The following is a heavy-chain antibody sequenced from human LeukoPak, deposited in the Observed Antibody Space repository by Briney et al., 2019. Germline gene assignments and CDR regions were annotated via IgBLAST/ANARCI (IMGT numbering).Heavy chain of an antibody. V-gene: IGHV4-59*12. J-gene: IGHJ4*02. D-gene: IGHD3-10*01. CDR1: GGSISSYY. CDR2: IYYSGST. Sequence: SETLSLTCTVSGGSISSYYWNWIRQPPGKGLEWIGYIYYSGSTNYNPSLKSRVTMSVDTSKNQFSLKLSSVTAADTAVYYCARVRITMVRGVIYFDYWGQGTLVTVSS. CDR3: ARVRITMVRGVIYFDY.